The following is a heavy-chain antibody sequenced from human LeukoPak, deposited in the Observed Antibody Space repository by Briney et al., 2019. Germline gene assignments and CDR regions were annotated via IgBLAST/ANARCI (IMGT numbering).Heavy chain of an antibody. D-gene: IGHD6-13*01. Sequence: GASVKVSCKASGYTFTSYYMHWVRQAPGQGLEWMGIINPSGGSTSYAQKFQGRVTMTRDMSTSTVYMELSSLRSEDTAVYYCAESIAAAGPFDYWAREPWSPSPQ. CDR1: GYTFTSYY. CDR2: INPSGGST. V-gene: IGHV1-46*01. J-gene: IGHJ4*02. CDR3: AESIAAAGPFDY.